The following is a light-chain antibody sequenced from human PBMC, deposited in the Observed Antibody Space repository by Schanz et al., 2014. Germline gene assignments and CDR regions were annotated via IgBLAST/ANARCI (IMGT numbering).Light chain of an antibody. J-gene: IGLJ2*01. Sequence: QAVVTQEPSLTVSPGGTVTLTCGSTTGAVTSGHYPYWVQQKPGQAPRTLIYDTSNKHSWTPARFSGSLLGGQAALTLSGAQPEDEADYYCLLQYSGGSRVFGGGTKLTVL. CDR3: LLQYSGGSRV. CDR2: DTS. V-gene: IGLV7-46*01. CDR1: TGAVTSGHY.